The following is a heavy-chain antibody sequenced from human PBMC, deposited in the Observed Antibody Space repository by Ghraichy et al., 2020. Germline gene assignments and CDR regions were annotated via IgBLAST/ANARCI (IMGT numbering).Heavy chain of an antibody. CDR1: GFTYSSYA. CDR3: AKVRKIEDGLDAFDI. Sequence: GGSLRLSCAASGFTYSSYAMSWVRQAPGKGLEWVSAISGSGGTTYYADSVKGRFTISRDNSKNTLYLQMNSLRAEDTAIYYCAKVRKIEDGLDAFDIWGQGTIVPVSS. J-gene: IGHJ3*02. D-gene: IGHD5-24*01. V-gene: IGHV3-23*01. CDR2: ISGSGGTT.